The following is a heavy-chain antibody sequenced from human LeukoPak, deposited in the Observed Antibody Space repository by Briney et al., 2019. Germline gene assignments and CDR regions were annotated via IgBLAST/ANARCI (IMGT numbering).Heavy chain of an antibody. J-gene: IGHJ3*02. CDR1: GGTFSSYA. CDR3: ARDWAPLLYGGNSLKDAFDI. CDR2: IIPIFGTA. V-gene: IGHV1-69*05. Sequence: SVKVSCKASGGTFSSYAISWVRQAPGQGLEWMGGIIPIFGTANYAQKFQGRVTITTDESTSTAYMELSSLRSEDTAVYYCARDWAPLLYGGNSLKDAFDIWGQGTMVTVSS. D-gene: IGHD4-23*01.